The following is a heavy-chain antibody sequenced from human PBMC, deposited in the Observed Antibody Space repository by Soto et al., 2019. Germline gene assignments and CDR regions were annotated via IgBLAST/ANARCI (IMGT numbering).Heavy chain of an antibody. CDR3: ARKGGPRPAAYDY. J-gene: IGHJ4*02. V-gene: IGHV4-39*01. Sequence: SETLSLTCTVSGGSISSSSYYWGWIRQPPGKGLEWIGSIYYSGSTYYNPSLKSRVTISVDTSKNQFSLKLSSVTAADTAVYYCARKGGPRPAAYDYWGQGTLVTVSS. D-gene: IGHD2-2*01. CDR2: IYYSGST. CDR1: GGSISSSSYY.